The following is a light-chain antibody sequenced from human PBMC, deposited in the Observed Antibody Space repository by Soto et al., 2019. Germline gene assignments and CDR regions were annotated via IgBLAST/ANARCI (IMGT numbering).Light chain of an antibody. CDR2: TVS. Sequence: VVMTQSPPSLPVTLGQPASISCRSSQSVVYSDGNAYLNWFQQRPGQSPRRLIYTVSNRDSGVPDRLSGDGSGTDFTLKISRVEAEDVGIYYCMQGTHWPPTFGQGTKVEL. J-gene: IGKJ1*01. CDR3: MQGTHWPPT. V-gene: IGKV2-30*01. CDR1: QSVVYSDGNAY.